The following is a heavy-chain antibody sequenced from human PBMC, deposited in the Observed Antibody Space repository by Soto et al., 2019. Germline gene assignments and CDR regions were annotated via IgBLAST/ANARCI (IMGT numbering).Heavy chain of an antibody. V-gene: IGHV1-69*01. J-gene: IGHJ6*02. Sequence: QVQLVQSGAEVKKPGSSVKVSCKTSGGTFSSYAISWVRQAPGQGLEWMGGIIPIFGTANYAQKFQGRVTITADESTSTAYMELSSLRSEDTAVYYCARDAGDTPMVAGYYYGMDVWGQGTTVTVSS. D-gene: IGHD5-18*01. CDR3: ARDAGDTPMVAGYYYGMDV. CDR1: GGTFSSYA. CDR2: IIPIFGTA.